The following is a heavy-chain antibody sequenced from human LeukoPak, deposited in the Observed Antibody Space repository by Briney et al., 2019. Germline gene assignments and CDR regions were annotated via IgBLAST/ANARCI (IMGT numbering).Heavy chain of an antibody. D-gene: IGHD5-18*01. CDR2: IDTSGST. J-gene: IGHJ4*02. CDR1: GGSFSIYY. V-gene: IGHV4-4*07. Sequence: PSETLSLTCSVSGGSFSIYYWSWIRQPAGKGLEWIGRIDTSGSTNYNPSLRSRVTMSVDTSKNQFSLKLSSVTAADTAVYYCARDRGYSHGDWGQGTLVTVSS. CDR3: ARDRGYSHGD.